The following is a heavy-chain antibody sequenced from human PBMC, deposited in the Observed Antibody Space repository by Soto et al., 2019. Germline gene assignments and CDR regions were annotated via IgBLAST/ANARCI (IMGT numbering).Heavy chain of an antibody. J-gene: IGHJ4*02. CDR3: ARTIAVDSSDYTGFDN. CDR2: INPSGGST. V-gene: IGHV1-46*01. Sequence: QVQLVQSGAEVKKPGASVKVSCKASGYTFTTYYIHWVRQAPGQGLEWMGIINPSGGSTSYAQKFQGRVTMTRDTSTSTVYMELSSLRSDDTAVYYCARTIAVDSSDYTGFDNWGQGTLVTVSS. CDR1: GYTFTTYY. D-gene: IGHD6-19*01.